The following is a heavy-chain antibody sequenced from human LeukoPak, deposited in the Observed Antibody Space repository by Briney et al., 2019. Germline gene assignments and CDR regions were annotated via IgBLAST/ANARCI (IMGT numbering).Heavy chain of an antibody. CDR1: GFTFSSYA. CDR2: ISYDGSNK. Sequence: QPGRSLRLSCAASGFTFSSYAMHWVRQAPGKGLEWVAVISYDGSNKYYADSVKGRFTISRDNSKNTLYLQMNSLRAEDTAVYYCARDVGGYDLIFDYWGQGTLVTVSS. D-gene: IGHD5-12*01. V-gene: IGHV3-30*01. J-gene: IGHJ4*02. CDR3: ARDVGGYDLIFDY.